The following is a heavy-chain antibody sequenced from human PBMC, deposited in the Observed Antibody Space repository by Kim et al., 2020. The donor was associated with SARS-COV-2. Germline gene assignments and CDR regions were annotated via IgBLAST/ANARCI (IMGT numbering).Heavy chain of an antibody. CDR1: GFTFSSYA. V-gene: IGHV3-23*01. J-gene: IGHJ4*02. CDR3: AKVAQSRITMIVVVINPAFDY. CDR2: ISGSGGST. Sequence: GGSLRLSCAASGFTFSSYAMSWVRQAPGKGLEWVSAISGSGGSTYYADSVKGRFTISRDNSKNTLYLQMNGLRAEDTAVYYCAKVAQSRITMIVVVINPAFDYWGQGTLVTVSS. D-gene: IGHD3-22*01.